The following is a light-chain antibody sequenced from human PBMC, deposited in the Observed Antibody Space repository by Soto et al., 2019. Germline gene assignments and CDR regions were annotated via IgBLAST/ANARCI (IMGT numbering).Light chain of an antibody. Sequence: DIQMTQSPSTLSASVGDTVTITCRASQNINRWLAWYQQRPGKAPNLLIHKASSLEGGVPSRFSGSSSGTEFTLTISSRQADDIATYFCLQYNVYPLTFGGGTKVEI. J-gene: IGKJ4*01. CDR1: QNINRW. CDR3: LQYNVYPLT. V-gene: IGKV1-5*03. CDR2: KAS.